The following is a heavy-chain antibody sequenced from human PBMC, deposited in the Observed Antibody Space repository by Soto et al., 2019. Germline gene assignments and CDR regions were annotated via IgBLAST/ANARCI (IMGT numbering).Heavy chain of an antibody. CDR2: ISYDGST. CDR1: GFTFSSYA. J-gene: IGHJ6*02. CDR3: AKGRSYYYYYGVDV. Sequence: PGGSLRLSCAASGFTFSSYAMHWVRQAPGKGLEWVAVISYDGSTYYADSVKGRFTISRDNSKSTLYLQMNSLRAEDTALYYCAKGRSYYYYYGVDVWGQGTTVTVSS. V-gene: IGHV3-30-3*01.